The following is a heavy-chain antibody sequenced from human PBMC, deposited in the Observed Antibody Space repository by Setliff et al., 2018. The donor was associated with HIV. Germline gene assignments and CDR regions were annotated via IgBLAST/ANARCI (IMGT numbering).Heavy chain of an antibody. CDR1: GYNLSTYA. CDR3: VRLTADRTNYYYYMDV. D-gene: IGHD2-8*01. J-gene: IGHJ6*03. V-gene: IGHV1-18*01. Sequence: GASVKVSCKASGYNLSTYAISWVRQAPGQGLEWMGWIDSNNGNRNFAQKFRGRVTMTTDISTNTAYMEVRSLSFDDTAVYYCVRLTADRTNYYYYMDVWGKGTTVTVS. CDR2: IDSNNGNR.